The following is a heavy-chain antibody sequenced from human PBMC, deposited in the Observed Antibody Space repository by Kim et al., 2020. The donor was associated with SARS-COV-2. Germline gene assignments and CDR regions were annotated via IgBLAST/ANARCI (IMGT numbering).Heavy chain of an antibody. CDR1: GGTFSSYA. V-gene: IGHV1-69*13. Sequence: SVKVSCKASGGTFSSYAISWVRQAPGQGLEWMGGIIPIFGTANYAQKFQGRVTITADESTSTAYMELSSLRSEDTAVYYCARGHLSPIRASYNWFDPWGQGTLVTVSS. CDR3: ARGHLSPIRASYNWFDP. D-gene: IGHD3-3*02. CDR2: IIPIFGTA. J-gene: IGHJ5*02.